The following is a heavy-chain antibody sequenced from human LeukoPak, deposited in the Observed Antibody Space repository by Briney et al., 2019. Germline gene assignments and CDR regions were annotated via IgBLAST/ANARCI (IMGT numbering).Heavy chain of an antibody. D-gene: IGHD4-17*01. J-gene: IGHJ4*02. CDR3: ARLPGYDYGDYLFDY. V-gene: IGHV3-30*02. CDR2: IRSDGSNK. Sequence: GGSLRLSCGASGFTFSSYGMHWVRQAPGKGLEWVAFIRSDGSNKYYPDSVKGRFTISRDNAKNSLYLQMNSLRAEDTAVYYCARLPGYDYGDYLFDYWGQGTLVTVSS. CDR1: GFTFSSYG.